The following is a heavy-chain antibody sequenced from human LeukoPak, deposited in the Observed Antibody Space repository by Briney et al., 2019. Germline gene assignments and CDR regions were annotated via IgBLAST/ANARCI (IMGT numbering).Heavy chain of an antibody. CDR2: ISYDGSNK. Sequence: GRSLRLSCAASGFTFSSYAMHWVRQAPGKGLEWVAVISYDGSNKYYADSAKGRFTISRDNSKNTLYLQMNSLRPEDTAVYYCARDNPFFDIWGQGTMVTVSS. CDR3: ARDNPFFDI. V-gene: IGHV3-30*04. CDR1: GFTFSSYA. J-gene: IGHJ3*02.